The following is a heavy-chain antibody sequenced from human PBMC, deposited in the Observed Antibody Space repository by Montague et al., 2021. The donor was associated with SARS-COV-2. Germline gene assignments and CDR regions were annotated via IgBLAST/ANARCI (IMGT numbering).Heavy chain of an antibody. CDR1: GFLFSDYN. CDR2: INGASSRT. J-gene: IGHJ5*02. Sequence: SLSLSFSASGFLFSDYNMTWIRQTPGKGLEWISYINGASSRTNYADSVKGRFTISRDNAKNSLFLQMNSLRVEDTAVYYCARGISLFDPWGQGTLVTVSS. V-gene: IGHV3-11*05. CDR3: ARGISLFDP.